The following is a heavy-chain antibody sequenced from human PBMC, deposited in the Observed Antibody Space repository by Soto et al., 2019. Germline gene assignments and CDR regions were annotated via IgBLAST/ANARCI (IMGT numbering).Heavy chain of an antibody. Sequence: GESLKISCKGSGYSFTSYWIGWVRQMPGKGLEWMGIIYPGDSDTRYSPSFQGQVTTSADKSISTAYLQWSSLKASDTAMYYCARQDSYYYYGMDVWGQGTTVTVSS. D-gene: IGHD2-15*01. CDR3: ARQDSYYYYGMDV. J-gene: IGHJ6*02. CDR1: GYSFTSYW. V-gene: IGHV5-51*01. CDR2: IYPGDSDT.